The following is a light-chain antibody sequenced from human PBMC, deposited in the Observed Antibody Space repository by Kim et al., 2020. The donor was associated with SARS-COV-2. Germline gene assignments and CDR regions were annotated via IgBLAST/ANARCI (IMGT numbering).Light chain of an antibody. CDR3: QQYSDWPPGDT. Sequence: EIVLTQSPGTLSVSPGETATLSCRASQTVGDNLAWYQHKPGQAPRLLISAASTRATGVPARFSGGGSGTEFTLTISSLQSEDFAVYFGQQYSDWPPGDTFGQGTKLEI. V-gene: IGKV3-15*01. CDR1: QTVGDN. CDR2: AAS. J-gene: IGKJ2*01.